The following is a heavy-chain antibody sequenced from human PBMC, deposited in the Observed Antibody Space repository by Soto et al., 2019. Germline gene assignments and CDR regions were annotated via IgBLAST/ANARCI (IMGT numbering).Heavy chain of an antibody. V-gene: IGHV3-30-3*01. Sequence: QVQLVESGGGVVQPGRSLRLSCAASGFTFSSYAMHWVRQAPGTGLEWVAVISYDGSNKYYADSVKGRFTISRDNSKNTLYLQMNSLRAEDTAVYYCAREGGYSYATAFDIWGQGTMVTVSS. J-gene: IGHJ3*02. D-gene: IGHD5-18*01. CDR2: ISYDGSNK. CDR3: AREGGYSYATAFDI. CDR1: GFTFSSYA.